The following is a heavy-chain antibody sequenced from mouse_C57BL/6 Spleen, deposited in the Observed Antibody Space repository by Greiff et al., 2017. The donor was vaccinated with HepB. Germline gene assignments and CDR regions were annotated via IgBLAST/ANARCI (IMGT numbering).Heavy chain of an antibody. V-gene: IGHV1-18*01. CDR2: INPNNGGT. D-gene: IGHD2-4*01. CDR3: ARKYYDYDGHFDY. J-gene: IGHJ2*01. Sequence: VQLQQSGPELVKPGASVKIPCKASGYTFTDYNMDWVKQSHGKSLEWIGDINPNNGGTIYNQKFKGKATLTVDKSSSKDYMELRSLTSEDTAVYYCARKYYDYDGHFDYWGQGTTLTVSS. CDR1: GYTFTDYN.